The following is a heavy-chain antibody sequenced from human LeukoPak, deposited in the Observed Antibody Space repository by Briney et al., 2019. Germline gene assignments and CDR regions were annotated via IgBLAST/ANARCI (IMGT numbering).Heavy chain of an antibody. J-gene: IGHJ4*02. V-gene: IGHV4-39*07. D-gene: IGHD6-13*01. CDR3: ARDQSLIAAAGTHYFDY. CDR2: IYYSGST. CDR1: GGSISSSSYY. Sequence: PSETLSLTCTVSGGSISSSSYYWGWIRQPPGKGLEWIGSIYYSGSTYYNPSLKSRVTISVDTSKNQFSLKLSPVTAADTAVYYCARDQSLIAAAGTHYFDYWGQGTLVTVSS.